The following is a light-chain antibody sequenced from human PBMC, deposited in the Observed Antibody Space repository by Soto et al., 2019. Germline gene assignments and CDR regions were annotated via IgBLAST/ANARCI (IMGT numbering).Light chain of an antibody. Sequence: QSVLTQPASVSGSPGQSITISCTGTSSDVGGYNYVSWYQQHPGKAPKLMIYDVSNRPSGVSNRFSGSKSGNTASLTISGLHAEDEADYYCSSYTSSSTLSVVFGGGTKVTVL. CDR2: DVS. V-gene: IGLV2-14*01. CDR1: SSDVGGYNY. J-gene: IGLJ2*01. CDR3: SSYTSSSTLSVV.